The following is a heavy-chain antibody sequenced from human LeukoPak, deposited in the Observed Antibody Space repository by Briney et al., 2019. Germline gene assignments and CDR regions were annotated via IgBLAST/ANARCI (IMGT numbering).Heavy chain of an antibody. D-gene: IGHD3-10*02. Sequence: PGGSLRLSCAASGFIFSSYAMHWVRQAPGKGLEWVAVISYDGSDKKYADSVKGRFTISRDNSKNTLYVQMNSLRAEDTALYYCARDVVRGPDDGYFQHWGQGILVTVSS. CDR2: ISYDGSDK. J-gene: IGHJ1*01. CDR3: ARDVVRGPDDGYFQH. CDR1: GFIFSSYA. V-gene: IGHV3-30-3*01.